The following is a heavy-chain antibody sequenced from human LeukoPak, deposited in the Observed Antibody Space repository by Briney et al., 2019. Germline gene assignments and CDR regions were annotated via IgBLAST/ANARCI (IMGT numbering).Heavy chain of an antibody. CDR1: GGTFSSYA. D-gene: IGHD3-3*01. Sequence: SVKVSCKASGGTFSSYAISWVRQAPGQGLEWMGGIIPIFGTANYAQKFQGRVTITADKSTSTAYMELSSLRSEDTAVYYCVASFGVVITPVGGYFDYWGQGTLVTVSS. J-gene: IGHJ4*02. CDR3: VASFGVVITPVGGYFDY. V-gene: IGHV1-69*06. CDR2: IIPIFGTA.